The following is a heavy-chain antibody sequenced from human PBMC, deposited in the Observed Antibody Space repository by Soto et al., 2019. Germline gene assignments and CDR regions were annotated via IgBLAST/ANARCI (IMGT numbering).Heavy chain of an antibody. CDR2: IHPSGGGT. CDR3: ARDRCTGNSCYWKYFDN. CDR1: GDTFTRNY. D-gene: IGHD2-2*01. Sequence: ASVKVSCKASGDTFTRNYFHWVRQAPGQGLEWMGIIHPSGGGTTYAQKFQGRVTMTRDTSTSTVYMELSSLRSEDTAMYYCARDRCTGNSCYWKYFDNWGQGTLVTVSS. V-gene: IGHV1-46*01. J-gene: IGHJ4*02.